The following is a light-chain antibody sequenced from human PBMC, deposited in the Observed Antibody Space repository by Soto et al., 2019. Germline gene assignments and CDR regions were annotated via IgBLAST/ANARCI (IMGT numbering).Light chain of an antibody. CDR1: SGHSSYA. J-gene: IGLJ2*01. CDR2: LNSDGSH. CDR3: QTWDTGTS. Sequence: QSVLTQSPSASASLGASVRLTCTLSSGHSSYAIAWHQQQPEKGPRYLMKLNSDGSHTKGDGIPDRFSGSSSGAERYLTISSLQSEDEADYYCQTWDTGTSFGGGTKVTVL. V-gene: IGLV4-69*01.